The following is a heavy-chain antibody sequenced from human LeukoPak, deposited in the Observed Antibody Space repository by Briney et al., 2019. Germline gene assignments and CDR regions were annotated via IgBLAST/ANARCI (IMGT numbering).Heavy chain of an antibody. J-gene: IGHJ4*02. V-gene: IGHV4-61*02. CDR2: LYTSGST. Sequence: PSQTLSLTCTVSGGSISSDNYLWSWIRQPAGGGLELIGRLYTSGSTNYNPSLRSRVTISVDTSKNQFSLKLSSVTAADTAVYYCARAERVVLPHFDYWGQGTLVTVSS. CDR3: ARAERVVLPHFDY. CDR1: GGSISSDNYL. D-gene: IGHD3-3*01.